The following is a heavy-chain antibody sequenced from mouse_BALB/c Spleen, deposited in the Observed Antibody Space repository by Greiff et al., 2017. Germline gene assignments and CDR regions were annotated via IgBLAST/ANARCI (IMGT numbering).Heavy chain of an antibody. J-gene: IGHJ4*01. CDR3: ARRGDIYAMDY. Sequence: EVKVVESGGDLVKPGGSLKLSCAASGFTFSSYGMSWVRQTPDKRLEWVATISSGGSYTYYPDSVKGRFTISRDNAKNTLYLQMSSLKSEDTAMYYCARRGDIYAMDYWGQGTSVTVSS. CDR1: GFTFSSYG. V-gene: IGHV5-6*02. CDR2: ISSGGSYT.